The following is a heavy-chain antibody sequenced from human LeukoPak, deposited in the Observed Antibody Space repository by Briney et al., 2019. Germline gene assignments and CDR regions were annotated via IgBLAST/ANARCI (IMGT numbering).Heavy chain of an antibody. Sequence: PGGSLRLSCVASGFTFTNYGMSWVRQAPGKGLEWLSGISMTGGSTYYPDSVKGRFTISRDNSKNTLYLQMNSLRAEDSAVYYCARDPRIQGYPYGTVLDYWGLGTLVTVSA. D-gene: IGHD3-10*01. CDR1: GFTFTNYG. V-gene: IGHV3-23*01. CDR3: ARDPRIQGYPYGTVLDY. CDR2: ISMTGGST. J-gene: IGHJ4*02.